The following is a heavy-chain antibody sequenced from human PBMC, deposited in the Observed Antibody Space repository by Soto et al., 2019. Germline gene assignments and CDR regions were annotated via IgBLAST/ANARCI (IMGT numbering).Heavy chain of an antibody. CDR1: GGSISSYY. D-gene: IGHD4-17*01. CDR3: ARSRYGDYVEDAFDI. Sequence: QVQLQESGPGLVKPSETLSLTCTVSGGSISSYYWSWIRQPPGKGLEWIGYIYYSGSTNYNPSLKSRVTISVDTSKNQFSLKLSSVTAADTAVYYCARSRYGDYVEDAFDIWGQGTMVTVSS. J-gene: IGHJ3*02. CDR2: IYYSGST. V-gene: IGHV4-59*01.